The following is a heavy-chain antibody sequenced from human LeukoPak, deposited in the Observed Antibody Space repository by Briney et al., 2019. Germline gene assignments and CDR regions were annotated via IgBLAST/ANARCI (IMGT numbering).Heavy chain of an antibody. Sequence: SETLSLTCTVSGGSISSSSYHWGWIRQAPGKGLEWIGSIYYSGSTYYKPSLKSRVTISVDTSKNQFSLKLSSVTAADTAVYYCARGRKGGSALWGQGTLVTVSS. J-gene: IGHJ4*02. V-gene: IGHV4-39*01. D-gene: IGHD3-10*01. CDR2: IYYSGST. CDR3: ARGRKGGSAL. CDR1: GGSISSSSYH.